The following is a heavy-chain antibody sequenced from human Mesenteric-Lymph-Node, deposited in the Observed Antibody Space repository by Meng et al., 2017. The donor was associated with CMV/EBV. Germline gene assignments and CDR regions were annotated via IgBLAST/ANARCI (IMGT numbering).Heavy chain of an antibody. CDR2: ISSSGSTT. CDR1: GFTFSDYY. Sequence: GESLKISCAASGFTFSDYYMSWIRQAPGKGLEWVSYISSSGSTTYYADSVKGRFTISKDNAKNSLYLQMNSLKIEDTAVYYCARGPSGSYYYRYGMDVWGQGTTVTVSS. J-gene: IGHJ6*02. CDR3: ARGPSGSYYYRYGMDV. V-gene: IGHV3-11*01. D-gene: IGHD1-26*01.